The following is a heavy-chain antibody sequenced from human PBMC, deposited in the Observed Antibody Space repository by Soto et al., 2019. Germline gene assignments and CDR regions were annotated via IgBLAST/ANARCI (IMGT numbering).Heavy chain of an antibody. Sequence: QVQLVQSGAEVKKPGSSVKVSCKASGDTFSNYAITWVRQAPGQGLEWMGGIIPIFGTANYAQKFQGRVTITADESTSTAYMELTSLRSEATAVYYCAKGSIYGATGGDYWGQGTLVTVSS. CDR1: GDTFSNYA. D-gene: IGHD4-17*01. V-gene: IGHV1-69*12. J-gene: IGHJ4*02. CDR3: AKGSIYGATGGDY. CDR2: IIPIFGTA.